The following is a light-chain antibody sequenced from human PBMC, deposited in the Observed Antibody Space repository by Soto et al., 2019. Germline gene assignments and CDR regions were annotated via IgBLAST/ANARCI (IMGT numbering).Light chain of an antibody. CDR1: QSISSY. CDR2: AAS. J-gene: IGKJ4*01. Sequence: DIQMTQSPSSLSASVGDRVTITCRASQSISSYLNWYQQKPGKAPKLLIYAASSLQSGVPSRFSGSGSGTDFTLTISSLQPEDFATYYCQQSYITPLPFGGGTKAAIK. CDR3: QQSYITPLP. V-gene: IGKV1-39*01.